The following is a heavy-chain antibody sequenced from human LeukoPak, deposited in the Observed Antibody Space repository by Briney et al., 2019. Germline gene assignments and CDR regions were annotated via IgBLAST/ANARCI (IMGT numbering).Heavy chain of an antibody. J-gene: IGHJ3*02. V-gene: IGHV4-59*12. Sequence: PSETLSLTCTVSGGSISSYYWSWIRQPPGKGLEWIGYIYYSGSTNYNPSLKSRVTISVDTSKNQFSLKLSSVTAADTAVYYCARSVPGVDAFDIWGQGTMVTVSS. CDR1: GGSISSYY. CDR3: ARSVPGVDAFDI. CDR2: IYYSGST. D-gene: IGHD1-14*01.